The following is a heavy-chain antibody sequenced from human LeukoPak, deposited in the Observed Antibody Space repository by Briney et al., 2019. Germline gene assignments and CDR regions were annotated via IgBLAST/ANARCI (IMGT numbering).Heavy chain of an antibody. CDR1: GFSFSNHG. V-gene: IGHV3-33*01. CDR2: IWDDGNNK. D-gene: IGHD3-10*01. Sequence: GGSLRLSCAASGFSFSNHGMHWVRQAPGKRLEWVAVIWDDGNNKRYANSVNGRFTVSRDNSENTLYLQMNGLTAEDTAMYYCARDSYQDYYGRFDPWGQGTLVIVSS. J-gene: IGHJ5*02. CDR3: ARDSYQDYYGRFDP.